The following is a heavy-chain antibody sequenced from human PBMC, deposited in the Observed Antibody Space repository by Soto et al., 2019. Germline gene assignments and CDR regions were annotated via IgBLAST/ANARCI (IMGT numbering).Heavy chain of an antibody. CDR1: GGSFSGYY. V-gene: IGHV4-34*01. CDR2: INHSGST. CDR3: ARGLGYSYAFYYYGIDV. D-gene: IGHD5-18*01. Sequence: PSETLSLTCAVYGGSFSGYYWGWIRQPPGKGLEWIGEINHSGSTNYNPSLKSRVTISVDTSKNQFSLKLSSVTAADTAVYYCARGLGYSYAFYYYGIDVWGQGTTVTVSS. J-gene: IGHJ6*02.